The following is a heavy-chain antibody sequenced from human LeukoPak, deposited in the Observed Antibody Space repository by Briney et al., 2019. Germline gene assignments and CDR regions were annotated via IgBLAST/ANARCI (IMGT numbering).Heavy chain of an antibody. Sequence: ASVKVSCKASGGTFSSYAISWVRQAPGQGLEWMGGIIPIFGTANYAQKFQGRVTITADESTSTAYMELSSLRSEDTAVYYCARDAFWSGFQYYYYYMDVWGKGTTVTVSS. V-gene: IGHV1-69*13. J-gene: IGHJ6*03. CDR3: ARDAFWSGFQYYYYYMDV. CDR1: GGTFSSYA. D-gene: IGHD3-3*01. CDR2: IIPIFGTA.